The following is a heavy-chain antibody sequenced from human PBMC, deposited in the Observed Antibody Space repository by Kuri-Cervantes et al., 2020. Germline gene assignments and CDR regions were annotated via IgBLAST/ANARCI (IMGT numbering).Heavy chain of an antibody. CDR2: ISAYNGDT. Sequence: ASVKVSCKASGGTFSSYAISWVRQAPGQGLEWMGWISAYNGDTNYAQKLQGRVTVTTDTSTSTAYMELRSLRSDDTAVYYCARPRVVARPSDAFDIWGQGTMVTVSS. V-gene: IGHV1-18*01. D-gene: IGHD3-22*01. CDR3: ARPRVVARPSDAFDI. J-gene: IGHJ3*02. CDR1: GGTFSSYA.